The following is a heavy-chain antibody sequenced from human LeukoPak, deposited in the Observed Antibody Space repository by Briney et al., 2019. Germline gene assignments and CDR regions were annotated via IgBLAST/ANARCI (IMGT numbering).Heavy chain of an antibody. CDR1: GGSISSYY. D-gene: IGHD3-22*01. J-gene: IGHJ4*02. V-gene: IGHV4-59*01. CDR2: IYYSGST. Sequence: PSETLSLTCTVSGGSISSYYWSWIRQPPGKGLEWVGYIYYSGSTNYNPSLKSRVTISLDTSKNQFSLKLSSLAAAATAVYYFARGSYDISVYCPPPFDYWGKGTLVTVPS. CDR3: ARGSYDISVYCPPPFDY.